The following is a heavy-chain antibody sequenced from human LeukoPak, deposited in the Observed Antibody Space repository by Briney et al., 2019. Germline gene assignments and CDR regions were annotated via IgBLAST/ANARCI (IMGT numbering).Heavy chain of an antibody. J-gene: IGHJ4*02. CDR2: INPNSGGT. D-gene: IGHD3-10*01. V-gene: IGHV1-2*02. Sequence: ASVKVSCKASVYTFTGYYMHWVRQAPGQALEWMGWINPNSGGTNYAQKFQGRVTMTRDTSISTAYMELSRLRSGDTAVYYCARIMVRGALAFDYWGQGTLVTVSS. CDR3: ARIMVRGALAFDY. CDR1: VYTFTGYY.